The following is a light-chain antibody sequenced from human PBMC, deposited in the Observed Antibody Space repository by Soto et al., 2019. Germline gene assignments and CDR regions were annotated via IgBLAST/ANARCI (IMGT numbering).Light chain of an antibody. CDR2: GAS. V-gene: IGKV3-15*01. J-gene: IGKJ4*01. CDR3: QQSYSTLLT. Sequence: IRMTQSASALSVSPGERATLSCRASQSVSSNLAWYQQKPGQAPRLLIYGASTRATGIPARFSGSGSGTEFTLTISSLQSEDFAVYYCQQSYSTLLTFAGGTKVDI. CDR1: QSVSSN.